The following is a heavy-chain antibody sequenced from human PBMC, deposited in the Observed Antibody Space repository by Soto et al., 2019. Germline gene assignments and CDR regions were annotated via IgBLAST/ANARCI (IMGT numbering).Heavy chain of an antibody. D-gene: IGHD3-3*01. V-gene: IGHV1-18*01. CDR3: ARDTMDFWSGYSIGAQASDY. J-gene: IGHJ4*02. Sequence: GASVKVSCKASGYTFTSYGISWVRQAPGQGLEWMGWISAYNGNTNYAQKLQGRLTMTTDTSTSTAYMELRSLRSDDTAVYYCARDTMDFWSGYSIGAQASDYWGQGTLVTVS. CDR2: ISAYNGNT. CDR1: GYTFTSYG.